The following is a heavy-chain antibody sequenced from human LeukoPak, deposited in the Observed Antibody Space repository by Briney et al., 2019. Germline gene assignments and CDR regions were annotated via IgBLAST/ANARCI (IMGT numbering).Heavy chain of an antibody. D-gene: IGHD2-2*01. Sequence: ASVKVSCKASGYTFTGYYMHWVRQAPGQGLEWMGWINPNSGGTNYAQKFQGRVTMTRDTSISTAYMELSRLRSDDTAVYYCARDHNTVVVPAAPKPNWFDPWGQGTLVTVSS. CDR1: GYTFTGYY. CDR2: INPNSGGT. J-gene: IGHJ5*02. CDR3: ARDHNTVVVPAAPKPNWFDP. V-gene: IGHV1-2*02.